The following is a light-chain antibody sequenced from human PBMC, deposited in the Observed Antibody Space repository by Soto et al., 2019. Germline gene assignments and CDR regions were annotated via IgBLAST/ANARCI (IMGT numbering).Light chain of an antibody. V-gene: IGKV3-11*01. CDR1: QSVSTY. Sequence: EIVLTQSPATLSLSPGERATLSCRASQSVSTYLAWYQQKPGQAPRLLIYDASNRAAGIPDRFSGSGSGTDFTLPISSLEPEDFAVYYCQQRSNWPLTFGGGTKVEIK. CDR2: DAS. J-gene: IGKJ4*01. CDR3: QQRSNWPLT.